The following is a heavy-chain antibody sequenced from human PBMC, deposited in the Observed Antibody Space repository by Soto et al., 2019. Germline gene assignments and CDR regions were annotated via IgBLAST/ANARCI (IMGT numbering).Heavy chain of an antibody. CDR1: GGSIGSGGFY. CDR3: ARAHMDSLTYLYGLDV. V-gene: IGHV4-31*03. CDR2: IYDSGTT. D-gene: IGHD3-9*01. Sequence: QVQLQESGPGLVKPSQTLSLTCTVSGGSIGSGGFYWSWIRPHPGKGLEWIGCIYDSGTTYYNPSPKTRLPQLVDTSNNLFSLKLRSLTAADAAMYYCARAHMDSLTYLYGLDVWGQGTTVTVSS. J-gene: IGHJ6*02.